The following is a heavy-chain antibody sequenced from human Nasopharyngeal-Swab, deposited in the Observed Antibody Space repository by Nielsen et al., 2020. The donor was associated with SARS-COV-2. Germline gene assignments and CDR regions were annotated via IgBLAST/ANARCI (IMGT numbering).Heavy chain of an antibody. CDR1: GGSVSSGSYY. D-gene: IGHD5-18*01. V-gene: IGHV4-61*01. Sequence: SETLSLTCTVSGGSVSSGSYYWSWIRQPPGKGLEWIGYIYYSGSTNYNPSLKSRVTISVDTSKNQFSLKLSSVTAADTAVYYCARSPMWIQLCYYFDYWGQGTLVTVSS. CDR2: IYYSGST. CDR3: ARSPMWIQLCYYFDY. J-gene: IGHJ4*02.